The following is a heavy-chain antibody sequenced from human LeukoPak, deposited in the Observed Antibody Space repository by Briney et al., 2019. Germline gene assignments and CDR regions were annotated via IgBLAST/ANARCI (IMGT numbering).Heavy chain of an antibody. J-gene: IGHJ5*02. D-gene: IGHD2-15*01. Sequence: GGSLRLSCVASGYSASDSSVHWVRQSSGRGLEWVGLIDKKDNLYATAYAESVKGRFTISRDDSRDTAFLHMDSLKTEDTALYFCTRDRGTYNCFDPWGQGTLVTVSS. CDR3: TRDRGTYNCFDP. CDR2: IDKKDNLYAT. V-gene: IGHV3-73*01. CDR1: GYSASDSS.